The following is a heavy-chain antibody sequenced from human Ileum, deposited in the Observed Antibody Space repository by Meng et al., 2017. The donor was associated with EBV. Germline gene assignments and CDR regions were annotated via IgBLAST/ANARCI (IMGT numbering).Heavy chain of an antibody. Sequence: QLQGSGPGLWKPSGPLSRTFTVSGYSLSSDLWWSWVRQPPGKGLEWIGEVYHRGDTNYNPSLKSRVDISVDKSKNQFYLSLFSVTAADTAVYYCGRDQGRELINHWGQGTLVTVSS. CDR3: GRDQGRELINH. CDR1: GYSLSSDLW. D-gene: IGHD1-7*01. CDR2: VYHRGDT. J-gene: IGHJ4*02. V-gene: IGHV4-4*02.